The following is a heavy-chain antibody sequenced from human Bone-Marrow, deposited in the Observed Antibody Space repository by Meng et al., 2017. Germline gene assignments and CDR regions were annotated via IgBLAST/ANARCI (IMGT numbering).Heavy chain of an antibody. CDR2: INPKSGDT. J-gene: IGHJ3*02. CDR3: ARGEGSGYPSRAFDI. Sequence: ASVKVSCKPSGYNFPDYYIHWVRRAPGQGLEWMGRINPKSGDTHYAQKFQGRVTMTRDTSISTAYMELSRLRSDDTAVYYCARGEGSGYPSRAFDIWGQGTMVTVSS. D-gene: IGHD3-22*01. V-gene: IGHV1-2*06. CDR1: GYNFPDYY.